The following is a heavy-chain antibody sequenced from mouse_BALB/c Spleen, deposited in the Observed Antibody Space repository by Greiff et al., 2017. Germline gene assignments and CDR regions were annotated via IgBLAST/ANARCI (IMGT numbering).Heavy chain of an antibody. D-gene: IGHD1-1*01. CDR3: ARDSSYFDY. CDR1: GFTFSSFG. J-gene: IGHJ2*01. CDR2: ISSGSSTI. V-gene: IGHV5-17*02. Sequence: EVKVVESGGGLVQPGGSRKLSCAASGFTFSSFGMHWVRQAPEKGLEWVAYISSGSSTIYYADTVKGRFTISRDNPKNTLFLQMTSLRSEDTAMYYCARDSSYFDYWGQGTTLTVSS.